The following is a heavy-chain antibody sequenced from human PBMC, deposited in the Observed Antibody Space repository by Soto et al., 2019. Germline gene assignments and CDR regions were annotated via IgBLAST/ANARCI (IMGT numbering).Heavy chain of an antibody. J-gene: IGHJ5*02. CDR1: GDSIDRYY. CDR2: IYYSGNT. CDR3: ARDRGITIFGVVKGWFDP. D-gene: IGHD3-3*01. Sequence: TLSLTCSVSGDSIDRYYWTWIRQPPGKGLEWIGYIYYSGNTNYNPSLKSRVTISVDTSKNQFSLKLSSVTAADTAVYYCARDRGITIFGVVKGWFDPWGQGTLVTVSS. V-gene: IGHV4-59*01.